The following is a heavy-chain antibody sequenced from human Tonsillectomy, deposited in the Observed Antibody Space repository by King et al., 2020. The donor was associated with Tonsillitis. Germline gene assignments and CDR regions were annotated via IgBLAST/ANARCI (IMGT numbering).Heavy chain of an antibody. CDR2: ISGSGGST. Sequence: VQLVESGGGLVQPGGSLRLSCAASGFTFSSYAMSWVRQAPGKGLEWVSAISGSGGSTYYADSVKGRFTISRDNSKNTLYLQMNSLRAEDTAVYYCAKFGLWFGEILWADPYYYYGMDVWGQGTTVTVSS. V-gene: IGHV3-23*04. CDR1: GFTFSSYA. J-gene: IGHJ6*02. D-gene: IGHD3-10*01. CDR3: AKFGLWFGEILWADPYYYYGMDV.